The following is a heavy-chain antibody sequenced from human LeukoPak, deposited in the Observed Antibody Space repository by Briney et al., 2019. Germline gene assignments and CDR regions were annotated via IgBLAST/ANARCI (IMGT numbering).Heavy chain of an antibody. Sequence: ASVKVSCKTSGYTFTDYYIHWVRQAPGQGLEWMGWINPNSGGTNYAQKFQGRVTMTRDTSISTAYMELSRLRSDDTAVYYCARSVLMVYATRSGNAFDIWGQGTMVTVSS. V-gene: IGHV1-2*02. CDR1: GYTFTDYY. CDR3: ARSVLMVYATRSGNAFDI. J-gene: IGHJ3*02. CDR2: INPNSGGT. D-gene: IGHD2-8*01.